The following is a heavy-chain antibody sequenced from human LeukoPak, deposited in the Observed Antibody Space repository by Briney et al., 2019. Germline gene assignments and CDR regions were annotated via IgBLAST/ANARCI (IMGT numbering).Heavy chain of an antibody. J-gene: IGHJ4*02. CDR1: GGSISNSGYY. V-gene: IGHV4-39*01. Sequence: SETLSLTCSVSGGSISNSGYYWGWIRQPPGKGLEWIASIYYRGNTYYNPSLQSRVTISRDTSKNQFSLKLSSVTAADTAVYYCARRPGGYESGHGDDYWGQGTLVTVSS. CDR2: IYYRGNT. D-gene: IGHD3-3*01. CDR3: ARRPGGYESGHGDDY.